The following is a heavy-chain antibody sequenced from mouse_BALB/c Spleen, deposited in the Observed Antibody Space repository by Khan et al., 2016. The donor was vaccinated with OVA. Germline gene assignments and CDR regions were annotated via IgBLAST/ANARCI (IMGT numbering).Heavy chain of an antibody. J-gene: IGHJ4*01. CDR2: IWGGGTT. CDR1: GFSLTDYG. D-gene: IGHD1-1*02. V-gene: IGHV2-6-5*01. Sequence: VPLVESGPGLVAPSQSLSITCTVSGFSLTDYGVSWIRQPPGKGLEWLGLIWGGGTTYYNSVLNSRLSISKDNSKSQALLKMNSLQTDDTAMYYCAKLLWSHYYAVDYWGQGTSVTVSS. CDR3: AKLLWSHYYAVDY.